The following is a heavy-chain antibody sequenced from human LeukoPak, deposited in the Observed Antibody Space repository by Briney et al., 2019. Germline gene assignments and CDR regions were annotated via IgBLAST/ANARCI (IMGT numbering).Heavy chain of an antibody. CDR1: GVSISSYY. D-gene: IGHD1-14*01. J-gene: IGHJ4*02. Sequence: SETLSLTCTVSGVSISSYYWNWIRQPPGKGLEWIGYIYYSGSTNYNPSLKSRVTISVDTSKNQFSLKLSSVTAADTAVYYCARGTSRVFPYYFDYWGQGTLVTVSS. CDR2: IYYSGST. V-gene: IGHV4-59*01. CDR3: ARGTSRVFPYYFDY.